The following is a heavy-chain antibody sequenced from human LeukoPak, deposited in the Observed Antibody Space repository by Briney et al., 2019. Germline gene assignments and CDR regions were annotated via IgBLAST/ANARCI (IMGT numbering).Heavy chain of an antibody. V-gene: IGHV4-4*02. CDR1: GGSISSSNW. D-gene: IGHD5-24*01. J-gene: IGHJ4*02. Sequence: SETLSLTCAVSGGSISSSNWWSWVRQPPGKGLEWIGHIYNSGSTNYNPSLRGRVTISLDTSKNQVSLKLSSVTAADTAMYYCARKDGDGWGQGTLVTVSS. CDR3: ARKDGDG. CDR2: IYNSGST.